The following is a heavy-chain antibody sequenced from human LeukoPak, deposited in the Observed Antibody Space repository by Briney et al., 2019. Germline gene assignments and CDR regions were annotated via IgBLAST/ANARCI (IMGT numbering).Heavy chain of an antibody. CDR2: IYYSGST. CDR1: GGSISSYY. D-gene: IGHD1-26*01. V-gene: IGHV4-59*01. CDR3: AREVHSGSRNEIDY. J-gene: IGHJ4*02. Sequence: SETLSLTCTVSGGSISSYYWSWIRQPPGKGLEWIGYIYYSGSTNYNPSLKSRVTISVDTSKNQFSLKLSSVTAADTAVYYCAREVHSGSRNEIDYWGQGTLATVSS.